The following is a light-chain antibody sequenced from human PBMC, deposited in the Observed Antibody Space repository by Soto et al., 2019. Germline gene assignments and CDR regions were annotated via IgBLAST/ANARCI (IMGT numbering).Light chain of an antibody. CDR3: HQSFSAPLT. V-gene: IGKV1-39*01. Sequence: DIQVTQSPSSLSASVGDRVTITCRASQSISSYLSWYHQKPGKAPRLLIYSASSLHNGVPSRIRGSGFGTDFTLTISNLQPEDFGNYYCHQSFSAPLTFGGGTKVDIK. J-gene: IGKJ4*01. CDR1: QSISSY. CDR2: SAS.